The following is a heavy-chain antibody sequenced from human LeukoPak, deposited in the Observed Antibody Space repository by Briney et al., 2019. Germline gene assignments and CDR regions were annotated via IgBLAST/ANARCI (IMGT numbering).Heavy chain of an antibody. CDR2: INHSGST. D-gene: IGHD6-13*01. Sequence: PSETLSLTCTVSGGSISSSSYYWGWIRQPPGKGLEWIGEINHSGSTNYNPSLKSRVTISVDTSKNQFSLKLSSVTAADTAVYYCARAMRSDSSSWEFRGRNWFDPWGQGTLVTVSS. V-gene: IGHV4-39*07. J-gene: IGHJ5*02. CDR3: ARAMRSDSSSWEFRGRNWFDP. CDR1: GGSISSSSYY.